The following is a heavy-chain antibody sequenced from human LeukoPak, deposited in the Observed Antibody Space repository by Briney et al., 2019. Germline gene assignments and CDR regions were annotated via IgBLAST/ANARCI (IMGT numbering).Heavy chain of an antibody. D-gene: IGHD5-24*01. J-gene: IGHJ6*02. CDR1: GDSMSNYY. Sequence: SETLSLTCTVSGDSMSNYYWSWIRQPPGKGLEWIGYIYYSGSTNYNPSLKSRVTISVDTSKNQFSLKLSSVTAADTAVYYCARGAATRNYYGMDVWGQGTTVTVSS. V-gene: IGHV4-59*01. CDR3: ARGAATRNYYGMDV. CDR2: IYYSGST.